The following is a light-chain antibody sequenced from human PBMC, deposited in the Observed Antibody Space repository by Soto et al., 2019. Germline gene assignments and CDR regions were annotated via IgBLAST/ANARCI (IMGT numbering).Light chain of an antibody. V-gene: IGKV3-15*01. CDR3: RHYNNWPPET. Sequence: EIVMTQSPATLSVSPGERATLSCRASQSVSSRLAWYQQKRGQAPRLLIYDASTRATGSPARFSGSGSGTEFNLTISSLQSEDFAIYYCRHYNNWPPETFGQGTKVDIK. J-gene: IGKJ1*01. CDR1: QSVSSR. CDR2: DAS.